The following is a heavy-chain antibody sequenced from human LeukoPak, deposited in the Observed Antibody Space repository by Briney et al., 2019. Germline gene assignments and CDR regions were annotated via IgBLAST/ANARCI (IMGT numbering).Heavy chain of an antibody. Sequence: GESLQFSCKGSGYSFTNYWIGWVRQMPGKGLEWMGIIYPGDSDTRYSPSFQGQVTISADKSISTAYLQWSSLKASDTAMYYCARAYDSSGYYYPDAFDIWGQGTMVAVSS. CDR3: ARAYDSSGYYYPDAFDI. CDR2: IYPGDSDT. J-gene: IGHJ3*02. D-gene: IGHD3-22*01. V-gene: IGHV5-51*01. CDR1: GYSFTNYW.